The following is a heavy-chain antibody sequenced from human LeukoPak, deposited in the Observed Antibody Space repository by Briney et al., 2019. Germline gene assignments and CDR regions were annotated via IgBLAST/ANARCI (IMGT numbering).Heavy chain of an antibody. CDR3: ARARSYFQRAFDL. J-gene: IGHJ3*01. CDR2: ISVNNGNT. Sequence: ASVKVSCKTSGYTFTSYGISWVRQAPGQGLEWMGWISVNNGNTKYAQKLQGRGTMTTDTSTSTAYMELRSLRSDDTAVYFCARARSYFQRAFDLWGQGTLVTVS. CDR1: GYTFTSYG. D-gene: IGHD2/OR15-2a*01. V-gene: IGHV1-18*01.